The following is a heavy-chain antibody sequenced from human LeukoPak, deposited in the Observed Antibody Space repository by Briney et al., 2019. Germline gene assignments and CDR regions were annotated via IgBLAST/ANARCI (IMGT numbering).Heavy chain of an antibody. V-gene: IGHV4-38-2*02. CDR1: GYSISSGYY. CDR3: ARDPSPGGMYYYDSSGYYYGRNNWFDP. CDR2: IYHSGST. D-gene: IGHD3-22*01. J-gene: IGHJ5*02. Sequence: PSETLSLTCTVSGYSISSGYYWGWILQPTGKRLEWIVSIYHSGSTYYNPSLKSRVTISVDTSKNQFSLKLSSVTAADTAVYYCARDPSPGGMYYYDSSGYYYGRNNWFDPWGQGTLVTVSS.